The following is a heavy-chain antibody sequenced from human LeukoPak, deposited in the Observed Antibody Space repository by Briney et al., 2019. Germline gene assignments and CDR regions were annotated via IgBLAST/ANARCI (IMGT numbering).Heavy chain of an antibody. CDR2: IYYTGGT. D-gene: IGHD1-26*01. CDR1: GASISPDY. J-gene: IGHJ4*02. Sequence: SETLSLTCTVSGASISPDYWSWIRQPPGKGLEFIGYIYYTGGTNYNPSLKSRVTISVDTSKNQFSLKLISVTAADTAVYRCARLAKVESRSLAHYFDSWGQGALVTASS. CDR3: ARLAKVESRSLAHYFDS. V-gene: IGHV4-59*01.